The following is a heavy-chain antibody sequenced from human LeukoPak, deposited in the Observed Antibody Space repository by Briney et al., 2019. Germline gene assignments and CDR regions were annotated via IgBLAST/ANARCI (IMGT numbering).Heavy chain of an antibody. J-gene: IGHJ2*01. CDR3: ARHLASSGSSPGWYFDL. CDR2: IYTSGST. Sequence: SETLSLTCTVSGGSISSYYWSWIRQPPGKGLEWIGYIYTSGSTNYNPSLKSRVTISVDTSKNQFSLKLSSVTAADTAVYYCARHLASSGSSPGWYFDLWGRGTLVTVSS. V-gene: IGHV4-4*09. CDR1: GGSISSYY. D-gene: IGHD3-22*01.